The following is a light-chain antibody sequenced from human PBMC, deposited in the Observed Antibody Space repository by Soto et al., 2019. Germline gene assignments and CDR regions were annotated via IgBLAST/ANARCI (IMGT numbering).Light chain of an antibody. J-gene: IGKJ4*01. Sequence: EIVLTQSPATLSLSPGERATLSCRASQSVSSYLAWYQQKPGQAPRLLIYDASNRATGIPARFSGSGSGTDFTLTISGLEPEDFAVYYCQQRSNRPPGLTFGGGTKVEIK. CDR1: QSVSSY. CDR2: DAS. CDR3: QQRSNRPPGLT. V-gene: IGKV3-11*01.